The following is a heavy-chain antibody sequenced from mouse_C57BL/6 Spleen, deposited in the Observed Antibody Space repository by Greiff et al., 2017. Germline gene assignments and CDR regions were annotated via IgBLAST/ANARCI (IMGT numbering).Heavy chain of an antibody. J-gene: IGHJ3*01. CDR2: INPGSGGT. Sequence: VQLQQSGAELVRPGPSVKVSCKASGYAFTNYLIEWVKQRPGQGLEWIGVINPGSGGTNYNEKFKGKATLTADKSSSTAYMQLSSLTSEDSAVYFCARRDYYGSSWGFAYWGQGTLVTVAA. D-gene: IGHD1-1*01. CDR1: GYAFTNYL. CDR3: ARRDYYGSSWGFAY. V-gene: IGHV1-54*01.